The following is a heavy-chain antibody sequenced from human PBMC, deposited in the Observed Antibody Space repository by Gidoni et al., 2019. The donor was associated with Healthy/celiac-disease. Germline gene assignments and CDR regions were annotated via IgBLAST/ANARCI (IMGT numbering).Heavy chain of an antibody. J-gene: IGHJ4*02. D-gene: IGHD6-19*01. CDR1: GYTFPSYY. V-gene: IGHV1-46*03. CDR2: INPSGGST. Sequence: QVQLVQSGAEVKKPGASVKVSCKASGYTFPSYYMHWVRQAPGQGLEWMGIINPSGGSTSYAQKFQGRVTMTRDTSTSTVYMELSSLRSEDTAVYYCARGLWGPRIAVAAVSDYWGQGTLVTVSS. CDR3: ARGLWGPRIAVAAVSDY.